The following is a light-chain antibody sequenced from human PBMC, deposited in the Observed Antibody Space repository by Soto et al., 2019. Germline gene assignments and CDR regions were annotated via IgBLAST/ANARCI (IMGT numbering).Light chain of an antibody. Sequence: QSVLTQPPSASGSPGQSVTISCTGTSSDVGGYNYVSWYQQHPGKAPKLMIYEVSKRPSGVPDRFSGSKSGNTASLTVSGLQAEDEADYYCSSHAGSNSFAVFGGGTKLTVL. J-gene: IGLJ2*01. CDR2: EVS. V-gene: IGLV2-8*01. CDR3: SSHAGSNSFAV. CDR1: SSDVGGYNY.